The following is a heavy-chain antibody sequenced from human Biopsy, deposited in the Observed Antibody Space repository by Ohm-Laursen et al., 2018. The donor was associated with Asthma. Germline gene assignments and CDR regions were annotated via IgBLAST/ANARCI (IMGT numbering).Heavy chain of an antibody. CDR3: ARCQVGYSSGWSLLLKKIYYSGMDV. CDR1: GGTFSNFA. Sequence: SVKVSCKAPGGTFSNFAISWVRQAPGQGLEWLGGIMTVFGTTNYAQKFQGRDTITADESTSTAYMEVTSLRSEDTAIYYCARCQVGYSSGWSLLLKKIYYSGMDVWGQGTAVTFSS. D-gene: IGHD6-19*01. CDR2: IMTVFGTT. J-gene: IGHJ6*02. V-gene: IGHV1-69*13.